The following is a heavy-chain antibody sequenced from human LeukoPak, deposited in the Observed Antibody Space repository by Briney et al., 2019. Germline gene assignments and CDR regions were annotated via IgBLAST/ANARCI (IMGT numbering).Heavy chain of an antibody. D-gene: IGHD3-16*01. CDR2: ISGSGGST. Sequence: PGGSLRLSCAASGFTFSSYAMSWVRQAPGKGLEWVSAISGSGGSTYYADSVKGRFTISRDNSKNTLYLQMNSLRAEDTAVYYCAIDPRDYDYICRDAFDIWDQGTMVTVSS. CDR3: AIDPRDYDYICRDAFDI. CDR1: GFTFSSYA. J-gene: IGHJ3*02. V-gene: IGHV3-23*01.